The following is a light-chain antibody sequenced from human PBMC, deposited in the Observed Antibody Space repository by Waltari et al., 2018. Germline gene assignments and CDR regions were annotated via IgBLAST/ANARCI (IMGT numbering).Light chain of an antibody. V-gene: IGKV3-20*01. CDR2: EAT. Sequence: EIRLTQSPGALSLSPGERATLSCTSSQSISKYLAWYQQKPGQAPRLLIYEATNRATGIPDRFSGSGFGTDFSLTISSLEPEDFAVYYCQKYGTLPATFGQGTKVEIK. J-gene: IGKJ1*01. CDR1: QSISKY. CDR3: QKYGTLPAT.